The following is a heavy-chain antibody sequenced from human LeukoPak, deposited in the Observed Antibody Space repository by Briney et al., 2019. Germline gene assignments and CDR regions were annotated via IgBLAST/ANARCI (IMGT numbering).Heavy chain of an antibody. J-gene: IGHJ6*02. CDR2: ISYDGSNK. CDR3: AKDTGPPPLGLRYYYYGMDV. D-gene: IGHD5-12*01. CDR1: GFTFSSYG. Sequence: GGSPRLSCAASGFTFSSYGMHWVRQAPGKGLEWVAVISYDGSNKYYADSVKGRFTISRDNSKNTLYLQMNSLRAEDTAVYYCAKDTGPPPLGLRYYYYGMDVWGQGTTVTVSS. V-gene: IGHV3-30*18.